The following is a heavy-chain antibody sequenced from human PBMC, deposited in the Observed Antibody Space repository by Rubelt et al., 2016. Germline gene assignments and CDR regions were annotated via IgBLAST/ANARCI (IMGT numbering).Heavy chain of an antibody. CDR3: ARDVGDTAMGTTIDY. V-gene: IGHV3-23*01. CDR2: ISGSGGST. CDR1: GFTFSGYA. Sequence: QPGGSLRLSCAASGFTFSGYAMSWVRQAPGKGLEWVSAISGSGGSTYYADSVKGRFTISRDNSKNTLYLQMNSLRAEDTAVYYCARDVGDTAMGTTIDYWGQGTLVTVSS. D-gene: IGHD5-18*01. J-gene: IGHJ4*02.